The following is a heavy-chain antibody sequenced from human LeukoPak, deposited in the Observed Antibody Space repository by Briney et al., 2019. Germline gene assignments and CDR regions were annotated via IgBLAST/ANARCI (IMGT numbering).Heavy chain of an antibody. J-gene: IGHJ6*03. CDR2: IYTSGST. CDR3: ARDPSNDSSGYYMDV. V-gene: IGHV4-4*07. Sequence: PSETLSLTCTVSGGSISSYYWSWIRQPAGKGLEWIGRIYTSGSTNYNPSLKSRVTMSVDTSKNQFSLKLSSVTAADTAVYYCARDPSNDSSGYYMDVWGKGTTVTVSS. CDR1: GGSISSYY. D-gene: IGHD3-22*01.